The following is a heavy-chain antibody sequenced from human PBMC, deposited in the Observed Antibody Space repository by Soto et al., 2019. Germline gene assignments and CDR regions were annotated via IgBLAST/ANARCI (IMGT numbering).Heavy chain of an antibody. CDR2: INHSGST. Sequence: SETLSLTCAVYGGSFSGYYWSWIRQPPGKGLEWIGEINHSGSTNYNPSLKSRVTISVDTSKNQFSLKLSSVTAADTAVYYCARGVTYYDFWSGYRSNWFDPWGQGTLVTVSP. D-gene: IGHD3-3*01. CDR3: ARGVTYYDFWSGYRSNWFDP. J-gene: IGHJ5*02. V-gene: IGHV4-34*01. CDR1: GGSFSGYY.